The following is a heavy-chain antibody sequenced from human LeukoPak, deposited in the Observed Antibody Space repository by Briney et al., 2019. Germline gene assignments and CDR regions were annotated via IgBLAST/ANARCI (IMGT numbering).Heavy chain of an antibody. CDR3: VKDKAADYYYYYMDV. J-gene: IGHJ6*03. D-gene: IGHD6-25*01. V-gene: IGHV3-9*03. Sequence: GGSLRLSCAASGFTFDDYAMHWVRQAPGKGLEWVAGISWNSGTIGYGDSVKGRFTISRDNAKNSLYLQMNSLRAEDMALYLCVKDKAADYYYYYMDVWGKGTTVTVSS. CDR1: GFTFDDYA. CDR2: ISWNSGTI.